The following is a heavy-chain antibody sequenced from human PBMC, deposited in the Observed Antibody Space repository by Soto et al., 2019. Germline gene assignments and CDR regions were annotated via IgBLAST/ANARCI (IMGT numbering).Heavy chain of an antibody. CDR1: GFAFSSYW. D-gene: IGHD3-9*01. CDR3: ARVSNVDWYFDS. CDR2: INIDGSTT. V-gene: IGHV3-74*01. J-gene: IGHJ4*02. Sequence: EVQLVESGGGLVQPGGSLRLSCAASGFAFSSYWVHWVRQAPGKGLVWVSRINIDGSTTSYVDSVRGRFTISRDNAKNTLYLPMNSLRAQDTAVYYCARVSNVDWYFDSWGQGTLVTVSS.